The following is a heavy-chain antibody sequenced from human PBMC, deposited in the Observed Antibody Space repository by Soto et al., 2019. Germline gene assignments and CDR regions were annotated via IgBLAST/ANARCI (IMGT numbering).Heavy chain of an antibody. CDR3: AREGQLGY. V-gene: IGHV1-18*01. J-gene: IGHJ4*02. Sequence: QVQLVQSGAEGKKQGPSVKASGKPSGYTFTNYGFSWVRQAPGQGLECMEWFSGYNGKPNYAERLQGRVTMPTDTSTSTAYMELKSLRYAATAVYYCAREGQLGYWGQGTPVTVSS. D-gene: IGHD6-6*01. CDR1: GYTFTNYG. CDR2: FSGYNGKP.